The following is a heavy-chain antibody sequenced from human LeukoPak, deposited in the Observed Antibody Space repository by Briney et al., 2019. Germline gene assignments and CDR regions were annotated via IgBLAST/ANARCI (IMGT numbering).Heavy chain of an antibody. CDR2: IKQDGSEK. CDR1: GFTFSSYV. D-gene: IGHD3-16*01. CDR3: ARMYYDSNASPFDY. J-gene: IGHJ4*02. Sequence: PGGSLRLSCAASGFTFSSYVMSWVRQAPGKGLEWVANIKQDGSEKYHVDSVKGRFTISRDNAKNSLYLQMNSLRAEDTAVYYCARMYYDSNASPFDYWGQGTLVTVSS. V-gene: IGHV3-7*04.